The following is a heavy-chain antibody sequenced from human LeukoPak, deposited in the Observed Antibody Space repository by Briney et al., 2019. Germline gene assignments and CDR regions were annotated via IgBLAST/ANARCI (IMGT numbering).Heavy chain of an antibody. CDR3: AKDQFSH. Sequence: GGSLRLSCAASGFTFSSYGMHWVRQAPGKGLEWVAVISYDGSNKYYADSVKGRFTISRDNSKNTLYLQMNSLRAEDTAVCYCAKDQFSHWGQGTLVTVSS. CDR2: ISYDGSNK. CDR1: GFTFSSYG. V-gene: IGHV3-30*18. J-gene: IGHJ4*02.